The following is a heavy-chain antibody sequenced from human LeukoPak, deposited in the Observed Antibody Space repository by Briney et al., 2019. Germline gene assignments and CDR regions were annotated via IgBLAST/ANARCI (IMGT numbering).Heavy chain of an antibody. CDR1: GDITHY. D-gene: IGHD1-26*01. Sequence: PSGTLSLTCIVSGDITHYWGWIRQPPGKGLECIGSIYFSGSAYYNPSLRSRVTISLDMSKRQFSLRLNSVTAADTAVYYCARRSLVRTVGYYYGMDVWGQGTTVTVSS. CDR2: IYFSGSA. V-gene: IGHV4-39*01. CDR3: ARRSLVRTVGYYYGMDV. J-gene: IGHJ6*02.